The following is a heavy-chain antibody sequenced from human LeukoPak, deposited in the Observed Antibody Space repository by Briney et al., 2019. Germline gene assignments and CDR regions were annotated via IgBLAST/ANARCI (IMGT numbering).Heavy chain of an antibody. D-gene: IGHD5-24*01. CDR3: AKDLGSILGGYFDY. V-gene: IGHV3-23*01. CDR1: GFTFSSYA. J-gene: IGHJ4*02. CDR2: ISGSGGST. Sequence: GGSLRLSCAASGFTFSSYAMSWVRQAPGKGPEWVSAISGSGGSTYYADSVKGRFTISRDNSKNTLYLQMNSLRAEDTAVYYCAKDLGSILGGYFDYWGQGTLVTVSS.